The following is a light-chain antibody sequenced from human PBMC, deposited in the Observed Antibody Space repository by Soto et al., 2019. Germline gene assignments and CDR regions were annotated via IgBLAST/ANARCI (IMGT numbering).Light chain of an antibody. CDR2: EGS. CDR1: SSDVGSYNL. CDR3: CSYAGSSTFVV. V-gene: IGLV2-23*03. J-gene: IGLJ2*01. Sequence: QSALTQPASVSGSPGQSITISCTGTSSDVGSYNLDSRYQQHPGKAPKLMIYEGSKRPSGVSNRFSGSKSGNTASLTISGLQAEDEADYYCCSYAGSSTFVVFGGGTKLTVL.